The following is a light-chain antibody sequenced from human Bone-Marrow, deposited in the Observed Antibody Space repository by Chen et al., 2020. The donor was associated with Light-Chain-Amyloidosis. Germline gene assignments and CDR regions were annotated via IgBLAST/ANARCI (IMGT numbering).Light chain of an antibody. CDR1: NIGSTS. J-gene: IGLJ3*02. V-gene: IGLV3-21*02. CDR2: ADS. Sequence: SYVLTQPSSVSVAPGQTATIACGGNNIGSTSVNWYLQTPGQAPRLVVDADSDRPSGIPVGLSGSNSGNTATLISSRVEDGDEADYYCQVWDRSSDRPVFGGGTKLTVL. CDR3: QVWDRSSDRPV.